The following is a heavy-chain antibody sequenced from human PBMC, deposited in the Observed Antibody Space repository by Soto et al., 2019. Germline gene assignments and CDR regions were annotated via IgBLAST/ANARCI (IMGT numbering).Heavy chain of an antibody. Sequence: QVQLVQSGAEVKKPGASVKVSCKASGYTFTSSGIRWVRQAPGQGLEWMGWISAYNGNTNYAQKLQGRVTMTTDTSTSTAYMELRSLRADDTAVYYCARNTRWQQLVEFDYWGQGTLVTVSS. CDR1: GYTFTSSG. D-gene: IGHD6-13*01. CDR2: ISAYNGNT. CDR3: ARNTRWQQLVEFDY. J-gene: IGHJ4*02. V-gene: IGHV1-18*01.